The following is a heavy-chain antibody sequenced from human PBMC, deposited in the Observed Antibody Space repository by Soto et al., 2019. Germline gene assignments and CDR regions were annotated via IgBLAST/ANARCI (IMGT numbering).Heavy chain of an antibody. J-gene: IGHJ6*02. CDR3: ARDSQGVPAVTPGYHYFGMDV. CDR1: GFTVSTNY. V-gene: IGHV3-53*01. CDR2: IYNVGST. D-gene: IGHD2-2*01. Sequence: GGSLTLSCAASGFTVSTNYMNWVRQAPGKGLEWVSIIYNVGSTYYSDSVRGRFTISRDNSKNTLYLQMSNLRVEDTAVYYCARDSQGVPAVTPGYHYFGMDVWGQGTKVTVSS.